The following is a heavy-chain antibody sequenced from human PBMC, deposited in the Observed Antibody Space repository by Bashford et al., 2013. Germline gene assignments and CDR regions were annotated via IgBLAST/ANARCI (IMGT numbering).Heavy chain of an antibody. D-gene: IGHD5-24*01. V-gene: IGHV1-18*04. Sequence: VASVKVSCKASGYTFTGYYMHWVRQAPGQGLEWMGWISAYNGNTNYAQKLQGRVTMTTDTSTSTAYMELRSLRSDDTAVYYCARREMATITTYYGMDVWGQGTTVTVSS. CDR1: GYTFTGYY. CDR3: ARREMATITTYYGMDV. CDR2: ISAYNGNT. J-gene: IGHJ6*02.